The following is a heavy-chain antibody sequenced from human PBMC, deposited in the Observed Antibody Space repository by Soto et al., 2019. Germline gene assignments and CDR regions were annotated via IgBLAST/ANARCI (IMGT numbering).Heavy chain of an antibody. CDR3: AKVTYYDYIWGSYRSYYFDY. CDR1: GFTFSSYA. CDR2: ISGSGGST. Sequence: GGSLRLSCAASGFTFSSYAMSWVRQAPGKGLEWVSAISGSGGSTYYADSVKGRFTISRDNSKNTLYLQMNSLRAEDTAVYYCAKVTYYDYIWGSYRSYYFDYWGQGTLVTVSS. V-gene: IGHV3-23*01. D-gene: IGHD3-16*02. J-gene: IGHJ4*02.